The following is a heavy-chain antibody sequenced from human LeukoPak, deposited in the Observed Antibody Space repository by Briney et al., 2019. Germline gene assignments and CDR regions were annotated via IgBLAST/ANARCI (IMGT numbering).Heavy chain of an antibody. V-gene: IGHV4-39*07. CDR2: IYYSGST. CDR1: GGSISSSSYY. Sequence: SETLSLTCTVPGGSISSSSYYWGWIRQPPGKGLEWLGSIYYSGSTYYNPSLKSRVTTSVDTSKNQFSLKLSSVAAADTAVYYWARAEAIKTYFDYWGQGTLVTVSS. CDR3: ARAEAIKTYFDY. J-gene: IGHJ4*02.